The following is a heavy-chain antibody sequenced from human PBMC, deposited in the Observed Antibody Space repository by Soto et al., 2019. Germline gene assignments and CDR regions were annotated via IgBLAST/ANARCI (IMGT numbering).Heavy chain of an antibody. Sequence: ASVKVSCKVSGYTLTELSMHWVRQAPGKGLEWMGGFDPGDGETIYAQKFQGRVTMTEDTSTDTAYMELSSLRSEDTAVYYCATAPGIYAALFDYWGPGTLVTVSS. CDR2: FDPGDGET. CDR1: GYTLTELS. V-gene: IGHV1-24*01. J-gene: IGHJ4*02. CDR3: ATAPGIYAALFDY. D-gene: IGHD4-17*01.